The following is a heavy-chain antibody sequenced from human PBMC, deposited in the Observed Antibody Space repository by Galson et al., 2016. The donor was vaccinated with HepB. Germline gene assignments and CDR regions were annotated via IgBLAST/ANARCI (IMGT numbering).Heavy chain of an antibody. J-gene: IGHJ6*02. CDR1: GFTFNNYG. D-gene: IGHD6-19*01. V-gene: IGHV3-33*01. CDR2: TWYDGSNE. CDR3: ARDRILRQWPSSLRNYYYGMDV. Sequence: SLRLSCAASGFTFNNYGMHWVRQAPGKGLEWVAVTWYDGSNENYADSVKGRFTISRDNSKNTLYLQMNSLRADDTAVYYCARDRILRQWPSSLRNYYYGMDVWGQGTTVTVSS.